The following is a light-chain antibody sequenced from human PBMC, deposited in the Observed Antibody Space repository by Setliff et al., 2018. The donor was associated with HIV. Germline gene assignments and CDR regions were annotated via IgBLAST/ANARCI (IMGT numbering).Light chain of an antibody. Sequence: DIQLTQSPSSLSASVGDRVTITCRASQTILTYLSWYQQKAGTAPKLLISSASTLQSGVTSRFSGSGSGTDFTLTISSLQPEDFATYYCQQSFSTPLTVGGGTKVDIK. V-gene: IGKV1-39*01. J-gene: IGKJ4*01. CDR1: QTILTY. CDR2: SAS. CDR3: QQSFSTPLT.